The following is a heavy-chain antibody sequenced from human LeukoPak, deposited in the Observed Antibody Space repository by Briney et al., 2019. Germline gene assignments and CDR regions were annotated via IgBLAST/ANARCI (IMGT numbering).Heavy chain of an antibody. Sequence: ASVKVSCKASGGTFSSYAISWVRQAPGQGLEWMGRIIPILGIANYAQKFQGRVTVTRDTSTSTVYMELSSLRSEDTAVYYCARGMLPGDYGDYYFDYWGQGTLVTVSS. V-gene: IGHV1-69*04. J-gene: IGHJ4*02. D-gene: IGHD4-17*01. CDR2: IIPILGIA. CDR3: ARGMLPGDYGDYYFDY. CDR1: GGTFSSYA.